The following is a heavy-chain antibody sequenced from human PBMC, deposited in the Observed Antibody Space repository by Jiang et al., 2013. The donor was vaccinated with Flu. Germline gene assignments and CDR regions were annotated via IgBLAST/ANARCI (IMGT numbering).Heavy chain of an antibody. Sequence: SGAEVKKPGASVKVSCKASGYTFTSYGISWVRQAPGQGLEWMGWISAYNGNTNYAQKLQGRVTMTTDTSISTAYMELSSLRSEDTAVYYCARGRITMVRGVIRAYYFDYVGPGNPGHRLL. V-gene: IGHV1-18*01. CDR2: ISAYNGNT. CDR3: ARGRITMVRGVIRAYYFDY. D-gene: IGHD3-10*01. CDR1: GYTFTSYG. J-gene: IGHJ4*02.